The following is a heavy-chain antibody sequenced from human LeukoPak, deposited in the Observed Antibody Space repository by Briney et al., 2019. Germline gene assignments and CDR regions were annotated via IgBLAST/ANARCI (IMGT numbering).Heavy chain of an antibody. J-gene: IGHJ4*02. CDR3: AKEATWFGELLLGYFDY. CDR1: GFTFDDYA. V-gene: IGHV3-9*01. Sequence: GGSLRLSCAASGFTFDDYAMHWVRQAPGKGLEWVSGISWNSGNIGYADSVKGRFTISRDNAKNSLYLQMNSLRAEDTALYYCAKEATWFGELLLGYFDYWGQGTLVTVSS. D-gene: IGHD3-10*01. CDR2: ISWNSGNI.